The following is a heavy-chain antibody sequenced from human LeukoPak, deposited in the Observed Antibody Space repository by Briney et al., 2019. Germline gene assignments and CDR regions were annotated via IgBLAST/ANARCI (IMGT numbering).Heavy chain of an antibody. Sequence: ASVKVSCKASGYTFTSYGISWLRQAPGQGLEWMGWISAYNGNTNYAQKLQGRVTMTTDTSTSTAYMELRSLRSDDTAVYYCARGPMVRGVNLEEWFDPWGQGTLVTVSS. J-gene: IGHJ5*02. V-gene: IGHV1-18*01. D-gene: IGHD3-10*01. CDR1: GYTFTSYG. CDR3: ARGPMVRGVNLEEWFDP. CDR2: ISAYNGNT.